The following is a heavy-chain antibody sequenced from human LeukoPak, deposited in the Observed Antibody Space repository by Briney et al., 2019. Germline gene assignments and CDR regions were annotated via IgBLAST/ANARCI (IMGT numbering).Heavy chain of an antibody. CDR2: ISGRGDTI. D-gene: IGHD2/OR15-2a*01. J-gene: IGHJ4*02. CDR1: GFTFNSYA. V-gene: IGHV3-23*01. Sequence: GGSLRLSCATAGFTFNSYAMSWVRQVAGQGLEWFSAISGRGDTIYYADSGKCRFTISRANSKNTLFLQMNSLRAEDTAVYYCAKAEYGTTYFDYWGQGTMVTVSS. CDR3: AKAEYGTTYFDY.